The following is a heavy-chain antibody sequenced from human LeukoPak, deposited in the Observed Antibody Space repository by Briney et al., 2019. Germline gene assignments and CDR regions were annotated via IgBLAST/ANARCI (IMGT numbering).Heavy chain of an antibody. V-gene: IGHV3-23*01. Sequence: GGSLRLSCAASGFTFSSYAMSWVRQAPGKGLEWVSSVSGSAGSTYYADSVKGRFTISRDNSKNTLYLQMNSLRAEDTAVYYCAKSIVPWFGEADYWGQGTLVTVSP. CDR1: GFTFSSYA. J-gene: IGHJ4*02. D-gene: IGHD3-10*01. CDR2: VSGSAGST. CDR3: AKSIVPWFGEADY.